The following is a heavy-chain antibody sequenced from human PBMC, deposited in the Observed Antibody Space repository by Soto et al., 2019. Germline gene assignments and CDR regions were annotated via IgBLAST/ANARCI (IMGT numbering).Heavy chain of an antibody. V-gene: IGHV5-10-1*01. Sequence: GESRKSSCKRSVCSFTSYSNKWGRQMPGKCREWMERIDASDSYTNYSTSFKGHVTMSADKSISTAYLQWSSLKDSDTAMYYCARPIYDFWSGYYVSGMDVWGPGTTV. CDR1: VCSFTSYS. J-gene: IGHJ6*01. D-gene: IGHD3-3*01. CDR2: IDASDSYT. CDR3: ARPIYDFWSGYYVSGMDV.